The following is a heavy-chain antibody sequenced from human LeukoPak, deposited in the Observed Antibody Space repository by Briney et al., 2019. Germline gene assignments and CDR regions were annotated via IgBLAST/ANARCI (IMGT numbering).Heavy chain of an antibody. D-gene: IGHD2-21*02. J-gene: IGHJ3*02. CDR3: ARDLSYCGGDCYSEISAFDI. CDR2: IYYSGST. V-gene: IGHV4-30-4*01. CDR1: GGSISSGDYY. Sequence: SETLSLTCTVSGGSISSGDYYWSWIGQPPGKGLEWIGYIYYSGSTYYNPSLKSRVTISVDTSKNQFSLKLSSVTAADTAVYYCARDLSYCGGDCYSEISAFDIWGQGTMVTVSS.